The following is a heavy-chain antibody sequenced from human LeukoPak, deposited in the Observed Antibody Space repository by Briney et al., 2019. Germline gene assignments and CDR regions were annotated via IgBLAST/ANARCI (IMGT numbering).Heavy chain of an antibody. CDR1: GFTFSSYS. J-gene: IGHJ3*02. CDR2: ISSSSSTI. D-gene: IGHD1-26*01. CDR3: ARSRRNPKWEPQGPASNDAFDI. Sequence: PGGSLRLSCAASGFTFSSYSMNWVRQAPGKGLEWVSYISSSSSTIYYADSVKGRFTISRDNAKNSLYLQMNSLRAEDTAVYYCARSRRNPKWEPQGPASNDAFDIWGQGTMVTVSS. V-gene: IGHV3-48*01.